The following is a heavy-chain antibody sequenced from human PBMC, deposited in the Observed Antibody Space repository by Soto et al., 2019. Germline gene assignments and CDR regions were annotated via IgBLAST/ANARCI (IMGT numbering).Heavy chain of an antibody. Sequence: QVQLQESGPGLVKPSQTLSLTCTVSGGSISSGGYYWSWIRQHPGKGLEWIGYIYYSGSTYYNPSLKSRVTISVDTSKNQFSLKLSSVTAADTAVYYCARVPHYDYIWRSYRHGYYFDYWGQGTLVTVSS. CDR2: IYYSGST. V-gene: IGHV4-31*03. D-gene: IGHD3-16*02. CDR3: ARVPHYDYIWRSYRHGYYFDY. CDR1: GGSISSGGYY. J-gene: IGHJ4*02.